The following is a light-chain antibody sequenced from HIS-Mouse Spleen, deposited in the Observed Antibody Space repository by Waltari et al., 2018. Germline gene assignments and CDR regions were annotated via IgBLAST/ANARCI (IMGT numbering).Light chain of an antibody. CDR2: AAS. Sequence: DIQMTQSPSSVSASVGDRVTITCRASQGISSWLAWYQQKPGKAPKLLIYAASSLQSGVPSRFSGSGSGTDFTLTISSLQPEFATYYCQQANSFPHTFGQGTKLEIK. CDR1: QGISSW. V-gene: IGKV1-12*01. J-gene: IGKJ2*01. CDR3: QQANSFPHT.